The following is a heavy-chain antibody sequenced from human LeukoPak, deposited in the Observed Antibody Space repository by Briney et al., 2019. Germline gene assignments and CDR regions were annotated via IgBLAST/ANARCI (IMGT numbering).Heavy chain of an antibody. CDR2: ISGSGGST. Sequence: GGSLRLSCAASGCTFSSYAMSWVRQAPGKGLEWVSAISGSGGSTYYADSVKGRFTISRDNSKNTLYLQMNSLRAEDTAVYYYAKVGISGSGSLDAFDIWGQGTMVTVSS. CDR1: GCTFSSYA. J-gene: IGHJ3*02. D-gene: IGHD1-26*01. CDR3: AKVGISGSGSLDAFDI. V-gene: IGHV3-23*01.